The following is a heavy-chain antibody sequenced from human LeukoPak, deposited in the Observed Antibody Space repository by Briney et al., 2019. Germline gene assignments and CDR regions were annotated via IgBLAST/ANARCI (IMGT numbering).Heavy chain of an antibody. CDR2: ISAYNGNT. J-gene: IGHJ4*02. CDR1: GYTFTSYD. Sequence: ASVKVSCKASGYTFTSYDINWVRQATGQGLEWMGWISAYNGNTNYAQKLQGRVTMTTDTSTSTAYMELRSLRSDDTAVYYCARDRGEYYYDSSGYYPDWGQGTLVTVSS. D-gene: IGHD3-22*01. CDR3: ARDRGEYYYDSSGYYPD. V-gene: IGHV1-18*01.